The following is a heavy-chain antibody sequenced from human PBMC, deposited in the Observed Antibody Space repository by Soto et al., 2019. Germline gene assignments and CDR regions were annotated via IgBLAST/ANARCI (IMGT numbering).Heavy chain of an antibody. Sequence: PGGSLRLSCAASGFTFSSYAMSWVRQAPGKGLEWVSAISGSGGSTYYADSVKGRFTISRDNSKNTLYLQMNSLRAEDTAVYYCAKDRSMIVVDPLNWFDPWGQGTLVAVYS. CDR1: GFTFSSYA. J-gene: IGHJ5*02. D-gene: IGHD3-22*01. V-gene: IGHV3-23*01. CDR3: AKDRSMIVVDPLNWFDP. CDR2: ISGSGGST.